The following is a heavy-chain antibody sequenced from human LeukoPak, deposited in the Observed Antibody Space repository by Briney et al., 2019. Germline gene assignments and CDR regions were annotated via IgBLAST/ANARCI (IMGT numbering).Heavy chain of an antibody. CDR3: ARVPIAAAGTDYYYGMDV. Sequence: GASVKLSCKSSVYTFTSYDINWVRQATGQGLEWMGWMNPNSGNTGYAQKFQGRVTMTRNTSISTAYMELSSLRSEDTAVYYCARVPIAAAGTDYYYGMDVWGQGTTVTVSS. V-gene: IGHV1-8*01. CDR2: MNPNSGNT. D-gene: IGHD6-13*01. J-gene: IGHJ6*02. CDR1: VYTFTSYD.